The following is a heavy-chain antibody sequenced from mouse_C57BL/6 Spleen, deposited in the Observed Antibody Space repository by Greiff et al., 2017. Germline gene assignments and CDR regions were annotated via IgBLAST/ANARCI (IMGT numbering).Heavy chain of an antibody. CDR2: IWSGGST. Sequence: QVQLKQSGPGLVQPSQSLSITCTVSGFSLTSYGVHWVRPSPGKGLEWLGVIWSGGSTDYNADFISRLSISKDNSKSQVFFKMNSLQADDTAIYYCARGAYDGYYVDAMDYWGQGTSVTVSS. CDR1: GFSLTSYG. CDR3: ARGAYDGYYVDAMDY. V-gene: IGHV2-2*01. D-gene: IGHD2-3*01. J-gene: IGHJ4*01.